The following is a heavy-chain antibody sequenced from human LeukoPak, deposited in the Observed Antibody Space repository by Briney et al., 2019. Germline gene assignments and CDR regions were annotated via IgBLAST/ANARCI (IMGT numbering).Heavy chain of an antibody. V-gene: IGHV4-39*01. CDR1: GDSINSRSYY. CDR2: LYYGGNT. CDR3: ARGRYYGSGSYSHLYYFDY. Sequence: SETLSLTCTVSGDSINSRSYYWDWIRQPPGKGLEWIGNLYYGGNTHYNPSLKSRVTISADTSNNQFSLNLSSVTAADTAVYYCARGRYYGSGSYSHLYYFDYWGQGTLVTVSS. D-gene: IGHD3-10*01. J-gene: IGHJ4*02.